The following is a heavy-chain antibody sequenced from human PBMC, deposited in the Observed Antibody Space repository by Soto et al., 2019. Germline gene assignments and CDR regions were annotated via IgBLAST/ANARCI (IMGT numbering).Heavy chain of an antibody. CDR2: ISGDAGRT. CDR1: GFTFTNFA. Sequence: EVPLLESGEGLVQPGGSLRLSCAASGFTFTNFAMSWVRQAPGKGLEWVATISGDAGRTYYAESVRGRFTISRDNXKNTLFLQMNSLRPEDTALYYCTKNIHYFEGGWDYWGQGTLVTVSS. J-gene: IGHJ4*02. V-gene: IGHV3-23*01. CDR3: TKNIHYFEGGWDY. D-gene: IGHD3-22*01.